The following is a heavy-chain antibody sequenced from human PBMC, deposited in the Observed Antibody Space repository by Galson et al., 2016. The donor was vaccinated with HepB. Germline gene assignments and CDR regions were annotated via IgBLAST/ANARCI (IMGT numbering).Heavy chain of an antibody. V-gene: IGHV3-11*06. D-gene: IGHD3-22*01. CDR2: ITSTGSYT. J-gene: IGHJ4*02. Sequence: SLRLSCAASGFTFSDNYMSWIRQAPGKGLEWLSYITSTGSYTNYAGSVKGRFTVSRDNAKNSLSLQMNSLRAEDTAVYYCATGPPSYYYDSSGYYSGWGQGTLVTVSA. CDR3: ATGPPSYYYDSSGYYSG. CDR1: GFTFSDNY.